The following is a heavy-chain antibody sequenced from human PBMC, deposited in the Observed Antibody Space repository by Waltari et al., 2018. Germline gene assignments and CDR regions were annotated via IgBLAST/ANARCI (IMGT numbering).Heavy chain of an antibody. CDR1: GFTFSNYW. J-gene: IGHJ4*02. CDR3: ARITRNSPPDY. V-gene: IGHV3-7*04. CDR2: IKQDGSEK. D-gene: IGHD1-20*01. Sequence: CAASGFTFSNYWMNWVRQAPGKGLEWVANIKQDGSEKKYVDSVKGRFTISRDNAKNSLYLQMSSLRAEDTALYYCARITRNSPPDYWGQGTLVTVSS.